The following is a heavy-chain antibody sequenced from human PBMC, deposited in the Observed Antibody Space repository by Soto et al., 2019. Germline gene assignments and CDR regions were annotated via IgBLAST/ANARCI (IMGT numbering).Heavy chain of an antibody. Sequence: SETLSLTCTVSGGSISSSSYYWGWIRQPPGKGLEWIGSIYYSGSTYYNPSLKSRVTISVDTSKNQFSLKLSSVTAADTAVYYCASQQLVHYYYGMDVWGQGTTVTVPS. J-gene: IGHJ6*02. CDR2: IYYSGST. CDR3: ASQQLVHYYYGMDV. CDR1: GGSISSSSYY. V-gene: IGHV4-39*01. D-gene: IGHD6-13*01.